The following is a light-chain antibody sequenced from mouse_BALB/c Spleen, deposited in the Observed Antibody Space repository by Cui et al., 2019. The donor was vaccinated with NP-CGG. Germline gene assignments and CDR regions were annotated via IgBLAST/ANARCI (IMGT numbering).Light chain of an antibody. Sequence: QAVVTQESALTLSPGETVTLTCRSSTGAVTTRNYANWVQEKPDHLFTGLIGGTNNRAPGVPARFSGSLIGDKAALTITGAQTEDEAIYFCALWYSNHWVFGGGTKLTVL. V-gene: IGLV1*01. CDR3: ALWYSNHWV. J-gene: IGLJ1*01. CDR2: GTN. CDR1: TGAVTTRNY.